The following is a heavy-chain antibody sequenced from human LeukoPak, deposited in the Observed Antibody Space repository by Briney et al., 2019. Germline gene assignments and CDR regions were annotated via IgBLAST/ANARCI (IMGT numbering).Heavy chain of an antibody. CDR2: IIPIFGTA. CDR1: GGTFSSYA. V-gene: IGHV1-69*05. J-gene: IGHJ6*03. Sequence: SVKVSCKASGGTFSSYAISWVRQAPGQGLEWMGGIIPIFGTANYAQKFQGRVTITTDESTSTAYMELSSLRSEDTAVYYCARAGYYDSSGYYDYYYYYMDVWGKGTTVTVSS. CDR3: ARAGYYDSSGYYDYYYYYMDV. D-gene: IGHD3-22*01.